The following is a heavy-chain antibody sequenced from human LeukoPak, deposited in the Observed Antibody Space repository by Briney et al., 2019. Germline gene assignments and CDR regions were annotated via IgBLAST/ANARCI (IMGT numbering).Heavy chain of an antibody. CDR2: IYHSGST. Sequence: SETLSLTCAVSGYSISSGYYWGWIRQPPGKGLEWIGSIYHSGSTYYNPSLKSRVTISVDTSKNQFSLKLSSVTAADTGVYYCARDKVRGVMDYWGQGTLVTVSS. D-gene: IGHD3-10*01. CDR3: ARDKVRGVMDY. V-gene: IGHV4-38-2*02. CDR1: GYSISSGYY. J-gene: IGHJ4*02.